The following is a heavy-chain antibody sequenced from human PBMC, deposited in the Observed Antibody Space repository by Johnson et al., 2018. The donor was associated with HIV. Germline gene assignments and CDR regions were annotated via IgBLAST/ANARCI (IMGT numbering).Heavy chain of an antibody. CDR3: AKDQWSSSWTNDAFDI. CDR2: MWYDGSNQ. J-gene: IGHJ3*02. Sequence: QMLLVESGGGVVQPGRSLRLSCAASGFTFSTYGMHWVRQAPGKGLEWVEVMWYDGSNQYYADSVTGRFTISRDNSKNTLYLQMNSLRAEDTAVYYCAKDQWSSSWTNDAFDIWGQGTMVTVSS. D-gene: IGHD6-13*01. V-gene: IGHV3-33*06. CDR1: GFTFSTYG.